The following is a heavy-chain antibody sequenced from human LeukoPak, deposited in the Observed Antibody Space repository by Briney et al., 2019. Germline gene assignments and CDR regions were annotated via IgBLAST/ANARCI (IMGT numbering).Heavy chain of an antibody. V-gene: IGHV1-18*01. D-gene: IGHD3-10*01. CDR3: ARPVWFGELTPMDV. CDR2: ISAYNGNT. J-gene: IGHJ6*02. CDR1: GYTFTSYG. Sequence: GASVKVSCKASGYTFTSYGISWVRQAPGQGLEWMGWISAYNGNTNYSQKLQGRVTMTTDTSTSTAYMELRSLRSDDTAVYYCARPVWFGELTPMDVWGQGTTVTVSS.